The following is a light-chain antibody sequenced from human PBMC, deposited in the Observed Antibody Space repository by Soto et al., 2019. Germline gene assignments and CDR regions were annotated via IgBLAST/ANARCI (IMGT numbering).Light chain of an antibody. Sequence: QSVLTQPPSVSGAPGQRVTISCTGSSSNIGAGYDVHWYQHFPGTAPKPLIYGNSNRPSGVPDRFSGSKSGTSGSLAITGLQADDQADYYCQSYDTSLSGSVFGGGTKLTVL. J-gene: IGLJ2*01. CDR1: SSNIGAGYD. CDR2: GNS. CDR3: QSYDTSLSGSV. V-gene: IGLV1-40*01.